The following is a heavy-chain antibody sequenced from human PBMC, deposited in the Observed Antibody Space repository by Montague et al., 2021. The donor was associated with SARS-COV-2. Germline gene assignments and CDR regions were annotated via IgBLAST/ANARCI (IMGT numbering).Heavy chain of an antibody. CDR3: ARASFYYGSGSHYNNWFDS. D-gene: IGHD3-10*01. Sequence: SETLSLTCTMSGGSITYSSYYWGCIRLPPGKGLEWIGSIYYSGTAYYNASLKSRVTMSLDMSKNQLSLRLKSTTAADTAVYFCARASFYYGSGSHYNNWFDSWGQGTVVTVSS. V-gene: IGHV4-39*07. CDR2: IYYSGTA. J-gene: IGHJ5*01. CDR1: GGSITYSSYY.